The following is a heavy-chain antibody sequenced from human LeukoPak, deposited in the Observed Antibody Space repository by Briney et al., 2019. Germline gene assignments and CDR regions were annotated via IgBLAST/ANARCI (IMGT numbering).Heavy chain of an antibody. J-gene: IGHJ2*01. V-gene: IGHV3-53*01. CDR3: ARVPYSGTYCNWYFDL. CDR1: GFSVSSNY. CDR2: IYSGGYT. D-gene: IGHD1-26*01. Sequence: GGSLRLSCAASGFSVSSNYMSWVRQAPGKGLEWVSIIYSGGYTYYADSMKGRFTISRDNSNNTLYLQMNSLRAEDTAVYYCARVPYSGTYCNWYFDLWGRGTLVTVSS.